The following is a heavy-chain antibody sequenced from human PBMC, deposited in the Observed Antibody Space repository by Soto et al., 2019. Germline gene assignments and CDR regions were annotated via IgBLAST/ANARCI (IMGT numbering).Heavy chain of an antibody. D-gene: IGHD6-19*01. CDR1: GGSIISTNW. Sequence: QVQLQESGPGLVMPSGTLSLTSAVSGGSIISTNWWSWVRQPPGKGLEWIGEIYHSGSTNYNPSLKSRVTISVDKSKNQFSLELSSVTAADTAVFYCAGVSVAGSYLDYWGQGTLVTVSS. V-gene: IGHV4-4*02. CDR2: IYHSGST. CDR3: AGVSVAGSYLDY. J-gene: IGHJ4*02.